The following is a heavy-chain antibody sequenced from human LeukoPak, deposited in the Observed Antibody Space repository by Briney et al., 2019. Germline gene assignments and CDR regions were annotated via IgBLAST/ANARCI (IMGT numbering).Heavy chain of an antibody. Sequence: ASVRVSCKASGYTFTSYGISWVRQAPGQGLEWMGWISAYNGNTNYAQKLQGRVTMTTDTSTSTAYMELSSLRSEDTAVYYCARWWELRSYFDYWGQGTLVTVSS. CDR2: ISAYNGNT. CDR1: GYTFTSYG. D-gene: IGHD1-26*01. V-gene: IGHV1-18*01. CDR3: ARWWELRSYFDY. J-gene: IGHJ4*02.